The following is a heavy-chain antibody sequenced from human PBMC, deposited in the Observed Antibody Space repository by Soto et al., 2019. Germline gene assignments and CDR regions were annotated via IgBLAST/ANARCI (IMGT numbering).Heavy chain of an antibody. CDR2: IYYSGST. J-gene: IGHJ4*02. D-gene: IGHD1-26*01. V-gene: IGHV4-61*01. CDR3: AREGATYPPGFDY. Sequence: QVQLQESGPGLVKPSETLSLTCTVSGGSVSSGSYYWSWIRQPPGKGLEWIGYIYYSGSTNYNPSLKSRVTISVDTSKNQFSLKLSSVTAADTAVYYCAREGATYPPGFDYWGQGTLVTVPS. CDR1: GGSVSSGSYY.